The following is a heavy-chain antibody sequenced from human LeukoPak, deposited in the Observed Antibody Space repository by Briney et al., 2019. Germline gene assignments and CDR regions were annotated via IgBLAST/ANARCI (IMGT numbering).Heavy chain of an antibody. J-gene: IGHJ4*02. CDR2: INHSGST. D-gene: IGHD6-13*01. Sequence: SETLSLTCAVYGGSFSGYYWSWIRQPPGKGLEWIGEINHSGSTNYNPSLKSRVTISVDTSKNQFSLKLSSVTAADTAVYYCARGWYSSSPPDYWGQGTLVTVSS. V-gene: IGHV4-34*01. CDR1: GGSFSGYY. CDR3: ARGWYSSSPPDY.